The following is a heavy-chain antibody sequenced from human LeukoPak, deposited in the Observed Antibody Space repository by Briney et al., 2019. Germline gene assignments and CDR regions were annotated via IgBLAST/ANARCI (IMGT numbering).Heavy chain of an antibody. Sequence: ASVKVSCKASGYTFTGYYMHWVRQAPGQGLEWMGWIDPNSGGTNYAQKFQGRVTMTRDTSISTAYMELSRLRSDDTAVYYCARAPRIAAAGQYYYYYMDVWGKGTTVTASS. D-gene: IGHD6-13*01. V-gene: IGHV1-2*02. CDR3: ARAPRIAAAGQYYYYYMDV. CDR2: IDPNSGGT. J-gene: IGHJ6*03. CDR1: GYTFTGYY.